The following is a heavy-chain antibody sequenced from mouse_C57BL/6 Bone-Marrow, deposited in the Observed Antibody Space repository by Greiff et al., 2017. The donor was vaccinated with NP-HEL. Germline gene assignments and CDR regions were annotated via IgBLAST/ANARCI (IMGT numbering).Heavy chain of an antibody. J-gene: IGHJ1*03. CDR3: ARAMDYYGSSYDWYFDV. CDR2: ILPGSGST. D-gene: IGHD1-1*01. Sequence: QVQLKQSGAELMKPGASVKLSCKATGYTFTGYWIEWVKQRPGHGLEWIGEILPGSGSTNYNEKFKGKATFTADTSSNTAYMQLSSLTTEASAIDYCARAMDYYGSSYDWYFDVWGTGTTVTVSS. CDR1: GYTFTGYW. V-gene: IGHV1-9*01.